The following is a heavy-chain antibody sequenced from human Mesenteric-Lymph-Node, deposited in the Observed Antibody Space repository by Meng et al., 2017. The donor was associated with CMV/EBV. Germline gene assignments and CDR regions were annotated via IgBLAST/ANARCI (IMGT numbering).Heavy chain of an antibody. J-gene: IGHJ5*01. CDR3: ARPHYYGSGSSPWFDY. Sequence: QLQLQESGPGLVKPSETLSLTCPVSGGSISSSSYYWGWIRQPPGKGLEWIGSIYYSGSTYYNPSLKSRVTISVDTSKNQFSLKLSSVTAADTAVYYRARPHYYGSGSSPWFDYWGQGTLVTVSS. V-gene: IGHV4-39*01. D-gene: IGHD3-10*01. CDR2: IYYSGST. CDR1: GGSISSSSYY.